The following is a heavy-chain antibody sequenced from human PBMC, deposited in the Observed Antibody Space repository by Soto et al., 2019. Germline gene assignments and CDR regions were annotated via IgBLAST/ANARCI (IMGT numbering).Heavy chain of an antibody. Sequence: VGTLRLSCVASGFPYIVYSMHWVRQVPGKGLEWLAYVSPGGDTVHYADSVNGRFFISRDTPRNSVFLQMNSLRHEDTAVYYCVRGSRANCFDLWVPGTVVTVSS. CDR2: VSPGGDTV. V-gene: IGHV3-48*02. CDR3: VRGSRANCFDL. CDR1: GFPYIVYS. J-gene: IGHJ3*01.